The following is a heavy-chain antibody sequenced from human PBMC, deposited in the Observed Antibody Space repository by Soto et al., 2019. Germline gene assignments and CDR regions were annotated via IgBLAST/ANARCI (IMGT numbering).Heavy chain of an antibody. J-gene: IGHJ2*01. D-gene: IGHD4-17*01. CDR1: GFTFGRYW. CDR2: IKQDGKGK. Sequence: EAQLVESGGDLVQPGGSLRLSCAASGFTFGRYWISWLRQAPGTGLAWVADIKQDGKGKNYVDSVKGRFTISRDNAYNSLYLQMNSLRAEDTAVYFCARDSNGYGDCGWYFALWGRGSLVTVSS. CDR3: ARDSNGYGDCGWYFAL. V-gene: IGHV3-7*01.